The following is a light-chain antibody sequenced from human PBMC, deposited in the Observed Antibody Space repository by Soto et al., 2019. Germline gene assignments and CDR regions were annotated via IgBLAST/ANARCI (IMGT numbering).Light chain of an antibody. Sequence: EIVLTQSPGTLSLSPGERATLSCRASQSVSSSYLAWYQQKPGQAPRLLIYGASSRATGIPDWFSGSGYGTDFTLTISRLEPEDFAVYYCQQYGSSPDTFGQGTKLEIK. CDR1: QSVSSSY. J-gene: IGKJ2*01. V-gene: IGKV3-20*01. CDR3: QQYGSSPDT. CDR2: GAS.